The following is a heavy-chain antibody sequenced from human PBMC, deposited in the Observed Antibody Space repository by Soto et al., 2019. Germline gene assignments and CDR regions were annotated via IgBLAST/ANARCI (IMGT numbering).Heavy chain of an antibody. V-gene: IGHV3-23*01. J-gene: IGHJ6*02. CDR1: GFTFSNYA. D-gene: IGHD3-3*01. CDR2: ISGSGGST. CDR3: AKQPYYDFWSGYNYGMDV. Sequence: PGGSLRLSCAASGFTFSNYAMSWVRQAPGEGLEWVSGISGSGGSTYYADSVKGRFTISRDNSKNTLYLQMNSLGAEDTAVYYCAKQPYYDFWSGYNYGMDVWGQGTTVTVSS.